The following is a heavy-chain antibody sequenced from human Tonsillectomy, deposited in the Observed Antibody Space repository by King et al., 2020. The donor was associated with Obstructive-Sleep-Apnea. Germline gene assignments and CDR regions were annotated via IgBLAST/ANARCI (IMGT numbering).Heavy chain of an antibody. CDR3: ARHVPNYYGSITPCDY. CDR1: GGSISRDY. CDR2: IYYSGST. D-gene: IGHD3-10*01. V-gene: IGHV4-59*08. J-gene: IGHJ4*02. Sequence: QVQLQESGPGLVKPSETLSLTCIVSGGSISRDYWSWIRQPPGKGLEWIGYIYYSGSTNYIPTDYNPSLKSRVTISVDTSKNQFSLKLRSVTAADTAVYYCARHVPNYYGSITPCDYWGQGTLVTVSS.